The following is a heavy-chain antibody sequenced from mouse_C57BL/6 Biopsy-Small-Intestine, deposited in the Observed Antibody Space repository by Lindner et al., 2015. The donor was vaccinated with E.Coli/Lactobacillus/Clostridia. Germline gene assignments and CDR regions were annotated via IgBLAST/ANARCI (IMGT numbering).Heavy chain of an antibody. CDR1: GFTFSDYG. J-gene: IGHJ3*01. CDR3: ARPGNSSYYYGSSHWFAY. Sequence: VQLQESGGGLVKPGGSLKLSCAASGFTFSDYGMHWLRQTPEKGLEWIAFISIVTSTIYYADTVQGRFTISRDNAKNTLFLQMTSLRSEDTAMYYCARPGNSSYYYGSSHWFAYWGQGTLVTVSA. D-gene: IGHD1-1*01. CDR2: ISIVTSTI. V-gene: IGHV5-17*01.